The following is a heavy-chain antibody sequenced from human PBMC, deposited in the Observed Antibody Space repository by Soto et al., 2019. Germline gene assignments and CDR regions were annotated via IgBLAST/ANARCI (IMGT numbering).Heavy chain of an antibody. V-gene: IGHV4-4*07. J-gene: IGHJ6*02. CDR2: IYTSGST. D-gene: IGHD3-3*01. CDR1: GGSISSYY. Sequence: NPSETLSLTCTVSGGSISSYYWSWIRQPAGKGLEWIGRIYTSGSTNYNPSLKSRVTMSVDTSKNQFSLKLSSVTAADTAVYYCARAGDFWSGNYYYGMDVWGQGTTVTVSS. CDR3: ARAGDFWSGNYYYGMDV.